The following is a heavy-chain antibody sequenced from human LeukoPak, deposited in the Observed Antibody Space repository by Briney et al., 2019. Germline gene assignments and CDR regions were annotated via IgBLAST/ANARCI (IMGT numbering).Heavy chain of an antibody. J-gene: IGHJ2*01. D-gene: IGHD3-10*01. Sequence: GGSLRLSCAASGFTFSSYTMNWARQAPGKGLEWVSSISSSSSYIYYADSVKDRFTISRDNAKNSLYLQMNSLRAEDTAVYYCARDGKADYYGSGNPPRYWYFDLWGRGTLVTVSS. V-gene: IGHV3-21*01. CDR3: ARDGKADYYGSGNPPRYWYFDL. CDR1: GFTFSSYT. CDR2: ISSSSSYI.